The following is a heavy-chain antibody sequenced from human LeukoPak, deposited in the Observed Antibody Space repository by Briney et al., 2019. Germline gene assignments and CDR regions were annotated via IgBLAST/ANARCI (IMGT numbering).Heavy chain of an antibody. CDR2: INHSGST. V-gene: IGHV4-34*01. Sequence: SETLSLTCAVYGGSFSGYYWSWIRQPPGKGLEWTGEINHSGSTNYNPSLKSRVTISVDTSKNQFSLKLSSVTAADTAVYYCAREQSGFIYYYMDVWGKGTTVTVSS. CDR1: GGSFSGYY. J-gene: IGHJ6*03. CDR3: AREQSGFIYYYMDV. D-gene: IGHD3-3*01.